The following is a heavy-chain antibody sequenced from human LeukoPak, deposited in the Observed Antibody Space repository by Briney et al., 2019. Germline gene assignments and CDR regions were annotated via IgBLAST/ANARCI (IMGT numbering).Heavy chain of an antibody. Sequence: GSSVKVSCKASGGTFSSYAINWVRQAPGQGLEWMGRIIPILGITNYAQKFQGRVTITADKSTSTAYMELSSLRSEDTAVYYCARDIASAEGAFDIWGQGTLVTVSS. D-gene: IGHD6-13*01. CDR1: GGTFSSYA. CDR2: IIPILGIT. CDR3: ARDIASAEGAFDI. V-gene: IGHV1-69*04. J-gene: IGHJ3*02.